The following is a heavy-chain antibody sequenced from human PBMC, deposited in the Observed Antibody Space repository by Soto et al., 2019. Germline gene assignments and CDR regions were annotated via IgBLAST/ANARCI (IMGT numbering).Heavy chain of an antibody. Sequence: SETLSLTCTVSGGSISSYYWSWIRQPPGKGLEWIGYIYYSGSTSYNPSLKSRVTISVDTSKNQFSLKLSSVTAADTAVYYCARRSYYYGSGSYSAFDYWGQGTLVTVSS. CDR2: IYYSGST. V-gene: IGHV4-59*01. CDR3: ARRSYYYGSGSYSAFDY. J-gene: IGHJ4*02. CDR1: GGSISSYY. D-gene: IGHD3-10*01.